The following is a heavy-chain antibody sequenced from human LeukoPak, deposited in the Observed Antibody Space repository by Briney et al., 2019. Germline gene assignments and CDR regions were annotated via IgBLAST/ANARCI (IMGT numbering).Heavy chain of an antibody. CDR2: IYYSGST. J-gene: IGHJ4*02. Sequence: SETLSLTCTVSGGSISSSSYYWGWIRQPPGKGLEWIGSIYYSGSTYYNPSLKSRVTISVDTSKNQFSLKLSSVTAADTAVYHCARVVTAIPTGSYYFDYWGQGTLVTVSS. V-gene: IGHV4-39*01. CDR3: ARVVTAIPTGSYYFDY. CDR1: GGSISSSSYY. D-gene: IGHD2-21*02.